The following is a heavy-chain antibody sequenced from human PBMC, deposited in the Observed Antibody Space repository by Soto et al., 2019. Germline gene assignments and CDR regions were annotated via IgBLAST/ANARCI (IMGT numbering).Heavy chain of an antibody. CDR1: GFTFSSYA. Sequence: LRLSCAASGFTFSSYAMHWVRQAPGKGLEWVAVISYDGSNKYYADSVKGRFTISRDNSKNTLYLQMDSLRAEDTAVYYCARDLIRGTLDYWGQGTLVTVSS. D-gene: IGHD3-9*01. V-gene: IGHV3-30-3*01. CDR2: ISYDGSNK. CDR3: ARDLIRGTLDY. J-gene: IGHJ4*02.